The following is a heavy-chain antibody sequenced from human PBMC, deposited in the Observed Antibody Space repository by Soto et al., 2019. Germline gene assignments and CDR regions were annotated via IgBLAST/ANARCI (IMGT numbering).Heavy chain of an antibody. CDR3: ATGAAAYYFDS. D-gene: IGHD2-2*01. CDR2: ISGSGVSE. CDR1: GFTFDTYA. Sequence: EVHLSESGGGLVPPGGSLRLSCTASGFTFDTYAISWVRQAPGKGLEWVSGISGSGVSEYYADSVKGRFAISRDNSKNTLYLQLNSLRVDDTALYYCATGAAAYYFDSWGQGTLVTVSS. V-gene: IGHV3-23*01. J-gene: IGHJ4*02.